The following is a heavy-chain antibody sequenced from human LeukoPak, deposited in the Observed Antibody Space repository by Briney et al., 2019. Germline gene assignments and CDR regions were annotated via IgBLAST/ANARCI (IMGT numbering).Heavy chain of an antibody. Sequence: PGGSLRLSCAASGFTFSSYGMSWVRQAPGKGLEWVSAISGSGGSTYYADSVKGRFTISRDNSKNTLYLQMNSLRAEDTAVYYCAKDARYSSGWKSSDYWGRGTLVTVSS. V-gene: IGHV3-23*01. D-gene: IGHD6-19*01. CDR2: ISGSGGST. CDR1: GFTFSSYG. J-gene: IGHJ4*02. CDR3: AKDARYSSGWKSSDY.